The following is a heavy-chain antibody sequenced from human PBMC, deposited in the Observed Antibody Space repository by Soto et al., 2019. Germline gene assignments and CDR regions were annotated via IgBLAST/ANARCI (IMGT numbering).Heavy chain of an antibody. CDR3: ARIRTRGLWSLDVFYL. CDR1: GGSVSSDTYY. V-gene: IGHV4-61*03. J-gene: IGHJ3*01. Sequence: QVQLQESGPGLVKPSETLSLTCTVSGGSVSSDTYYWSWIRQPPGKGMEWIGYIFNTGSTNYNPALRSRVTISLDKSKNDFSLNLRSVTAADTAIYYCARIRTRGLWSLDVFYLWGQGTKVTVSS. D-gene: IGHD2-21*02. CDR2: IFNTGST.